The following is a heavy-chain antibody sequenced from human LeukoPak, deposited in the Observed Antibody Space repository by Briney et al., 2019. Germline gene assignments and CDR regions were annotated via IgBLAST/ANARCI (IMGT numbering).Heavy chain of an antibody. CDR1: PGTFSSHA. CDR2: IIPIFGTA. V-gene: IGHV1-69*05. CDR3: ARGEQQLVGLDY. D-gene: IGHD6-13*01. Sequence: SVKVSSKASPGTFSSHAISWVRQAPGQGLEWMGGIIPIFGTANYAQKFQGRVTITTDESTSTAYMELSSLRSEDTAVYYCARGEQQLVGLDYWGQGTLVTVSS. J-gene: IGHJ4*02.